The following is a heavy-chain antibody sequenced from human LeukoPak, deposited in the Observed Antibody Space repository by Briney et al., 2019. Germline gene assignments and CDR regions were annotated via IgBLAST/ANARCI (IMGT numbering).Heavy chain of an antibody. J-gene: IGHJ4*02. V-gene: IGHV1-2*02. CDR3: ARAQSLTAPAGTFANS. CDR2: INPNSGDT. CDR1: VYTFTGYF. D-gene: IGHD6-13*01. Sequence: ASVNVSFKASVYTFTGYFLHWVRRAPGQGFEWMGWINPNSGDTSYTQTFQGRVTMTRDTSISTAYMELSSLRSDDTAVYYCARAQSLTAPAGTFANSWGQGTLVTVSS.